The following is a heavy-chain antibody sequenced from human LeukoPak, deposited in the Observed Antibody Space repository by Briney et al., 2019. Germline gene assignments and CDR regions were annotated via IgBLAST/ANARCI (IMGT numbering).Heavy chain of an antibody. V-gene: IGHV1-46*01. D-gene: IGHD1-26*01. CDR3: ARGEGSHRLDY. J-gene: IGHJ4*02. CDR1: GYTFTSYY. CDR2: INHSGGST. Sequence: ASVKVSCKASGYTFTSYYMHWVRQAPGQGLEWMGIINHSGGSTSYAQKFQGRVTMTRDMSTSTVYMELSSLRSEDTAVYYCARGEGSHRLDYWGQGTLVTVSS.